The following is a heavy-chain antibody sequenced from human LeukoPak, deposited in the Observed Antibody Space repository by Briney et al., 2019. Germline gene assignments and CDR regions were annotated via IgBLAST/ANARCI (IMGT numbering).Heavy chain of an antibody. CDR3: AKCGEPSYEILTGYSRFDY. J-gene: IGHJ4*02. D-gene: IGHD3-9*01. CDR2: MNPKSGNT. Sequence: VASVKVSCKASGYTFTRYDINWVRQATGQGLEWMGWMNPKSGNTGHAQKFQGRVTITRDTSTTTVYMQLSSLRSEDTAVYYCAKCGEPSYEILTGYSRFDYWGQGTLVTVS. CDR1: GYTFTRYD. V-gene: IGHV1-8*01.